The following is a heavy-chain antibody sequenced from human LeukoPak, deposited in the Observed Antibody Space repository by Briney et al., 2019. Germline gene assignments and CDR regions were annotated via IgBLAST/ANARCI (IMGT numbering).Heavy chain of an antibody. J-gene: IGHJ4*02. Sequence: QSGGSLRLSCRTSGFPFGDYGMSWFRQAPGKVLEWVSHIRSKAYGGTAEYATSVKGRFIISRDDSKSIAHLQMSSLKTEDTGVYFCTRGYDTSGWLFDYWGQGTLVTVSS. CDR1: GFPFGDYG. D-gene: IGHD6-19*01. V-gene: IGHV3-49*03. CDR3: TRGYDTSGWLFDY. CDR2: IRSKAYGGTA.